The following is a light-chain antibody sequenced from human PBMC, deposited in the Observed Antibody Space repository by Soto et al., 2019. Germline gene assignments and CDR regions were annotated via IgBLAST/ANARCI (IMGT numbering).Light chain of an antibody. CDR2: LEGSGNY. CDR3: ATWDSKKLVV. V-gene: IGLV4-60*03. J-gene: IGLJ2*01. CDR1: SGHSGYI. Sequence: QSVLTQSASASASLGSSVKLTCTLSSGHSGYIIAWHQQQPGKAPRFLMKLEGSGNYNKGSGVPDRFSGSSSGADRYLTIFNLQSEDEADDYCATWDSKKLVVFGGGTKVTVL.